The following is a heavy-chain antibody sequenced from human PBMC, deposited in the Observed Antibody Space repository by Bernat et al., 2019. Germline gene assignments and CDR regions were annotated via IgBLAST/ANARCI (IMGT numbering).Heavy chain of an antibody. J-gene: IGHJ4*02. Sequence: QVQLVESGGGVVQPGRSLRLSCAASGFTFSSYGMHWVRQAPGKGLEWVAVTWYDESNKYYADSVKGRFTISRDNSKNTPYLQMNGLRAEDTAVYYCARDRGSYNSGSIDYWGQGTLVTVSS. CDR2: TWYDESNK. V-gene: IGHV3-33*01. CDR1: GFTFSSYG. CDR3: ARDRGSYNSGSIDY. D-gene: IGHD6-19*01.